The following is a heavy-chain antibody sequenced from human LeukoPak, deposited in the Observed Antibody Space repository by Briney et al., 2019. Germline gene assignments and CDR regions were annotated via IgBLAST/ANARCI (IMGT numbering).Heavy chain of an antibody. Sequence: PGGSLRLSCAASGFSFSSYAMHWVRQAPGKGLEWVAVISYDGSNAYYADSVKGRFTISRDNSKNTLYLQMSSLRAEDTAVFYCARDHYSNLYFFDYWGQGTLVTVSS. J-gene: IGHJ4*02. CDR3: ARDHYSNLYFFDY. CDR1: GFSFSSYA. CDR2: ISYDGSNA. D-gene: IGHD4-11*01. V-gene: IGHV3-30*04.